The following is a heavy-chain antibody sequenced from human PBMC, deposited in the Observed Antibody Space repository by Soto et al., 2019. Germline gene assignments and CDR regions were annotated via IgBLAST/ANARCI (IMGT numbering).Heavy chain of an antibody. CDR1: GGTFSSYA. CDR3: AREYGLYCSGGSCYPGLGY. CDR2: IIPIFGTA. Sequence: GASVKVSCKASGGTFSSYAISWVRQAPGQGLEWMGGIIPIFGTANYAQKFQGRVTITADESTSTAYMELSSLRSEDTAVYYCAREYGLYCSGGSCYPGLGYWGQGTLVTVSS. D-gene: IGHD2-15*01. J-gene: IGHJ4*02. V-gene: IGHV1-69*13.